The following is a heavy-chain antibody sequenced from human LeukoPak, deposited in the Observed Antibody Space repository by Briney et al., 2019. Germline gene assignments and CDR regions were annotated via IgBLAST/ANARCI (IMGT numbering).Heavy chain of an antibody. J-gene: IGHJ4*02. D-gene: IGHD6-19*01. CDR2: IYYSGST. CDR1: GGSISGYY. V-gene: IGHV4-59*01. CDR3: ARSVAVPGTEMDY. Sequence: SETLSLTCTVSGGSISGYYWTWIRQPPGKGLEVIGYIYYSGSTKYNPSLTSRVTISLDASKNQFSLKLSCVTAADTAVYYCARSVAVPGTEMDYWGQGTLVTVSS.